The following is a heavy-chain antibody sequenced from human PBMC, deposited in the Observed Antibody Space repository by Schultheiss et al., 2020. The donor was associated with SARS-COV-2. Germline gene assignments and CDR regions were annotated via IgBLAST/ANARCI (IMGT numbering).Heavy chain of an antibody. Sequence: GGSLRLSCAVSGFIFSEAWMNWVRQATGKGLEWVSAIGTAGDTYYQGSVKGRFTISRENAKNSLYLQMNSLRAEDTALYYCARALRYYYMDVWGKGTTVTVSS. D-gene: IGHD4/OR15-4a*01. CDR1: GFIFSEAW. V-gene: IGHV3-13*04. CDR2: IGTAGDT. CDR3: ARALRYYYMDV. J-gene: IGHJ6*03.